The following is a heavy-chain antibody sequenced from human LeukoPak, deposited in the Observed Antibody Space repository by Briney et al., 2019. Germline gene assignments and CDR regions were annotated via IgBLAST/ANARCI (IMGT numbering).Heavy chain of an antibody. J-gene: IGHJ3*02. D-gene: IGHD6-6*01. CDR2: IYYSGST. Sequence: SETLSLTCTVSGGSISSSTYYWGWIRQPPGKGLEWIGTIYYSGSTNYNPSLKSRVTISIDTSKNQFSLKLSSVAAADTAVYYCARSSSSQAFDIWGQGTMVTVSS. V-gene: IGHV4-39*01. CDR1: GGSISSSTYY. CDR3: ARSSSSQAFDI.